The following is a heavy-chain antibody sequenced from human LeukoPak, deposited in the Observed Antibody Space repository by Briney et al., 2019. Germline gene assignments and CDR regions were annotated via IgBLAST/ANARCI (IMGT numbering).Heavy chain of an antibody. CDR2: VDHTGST. Sequence: SETLSLTCSVSDDSITMYYWTWIRQPPGKGLEWIGYVDHTGSTNFNPSLNGRVSISRDTTKNLFSLRLRSVTAADTAVYYCARGLSMYYYYMDVWGKGTTVTVSS. CDR1: DDSITMYY. V-gene: IGHV4-59*01. J-gene: IGHJ6*03. D-gene: IGHD4/OR15-4a*01. CDR3: ARGLSMYYYYMDV.